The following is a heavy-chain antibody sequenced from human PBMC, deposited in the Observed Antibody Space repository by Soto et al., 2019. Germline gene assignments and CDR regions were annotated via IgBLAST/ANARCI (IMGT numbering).Heavy chain of an antibody. J-gene: IGHJ3*02. D-gene: IGHD3-3*01. CDR3: ARDKITIFGVVIEHDAFDI. CDR2: ISSSSSTI. CDR1: GFTFSSYS. Sequence: EVQLVESGGGLVQPGGSLRLSCAASGFTFSSYSMNWVRQAPGKGLEWVSYISSSSSTIYYADSVKGRFTISRDNAKNSLYLQMNSLRAEDTAVYYCARDKITIFGVVIEHDAFDIWGQGTMVTLSS. V-gene: IGHV3-48*01.